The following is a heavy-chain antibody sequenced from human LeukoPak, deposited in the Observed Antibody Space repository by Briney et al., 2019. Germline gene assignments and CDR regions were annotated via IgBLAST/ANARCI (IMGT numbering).Heavy chain of an antibody. Sequence: GASVKVSCKASGYTFTSYGISWVRQAPGQGLEWMGWISAYNGNTNYAQKLQGRVTMTTDTSTSTAYMELRSLRSDDTAVYYCARDLSGRVVVPPFDYWGQGTLVTVSS. CDR3: ARDLSGRVVVPPFDY. CDR1: GYTFTSYG. CDR2: ISAYNGNT. D-gene: IGHD3-22*01. J-gene: IGHJ4*02. V-gene: IGHV1-18*01.